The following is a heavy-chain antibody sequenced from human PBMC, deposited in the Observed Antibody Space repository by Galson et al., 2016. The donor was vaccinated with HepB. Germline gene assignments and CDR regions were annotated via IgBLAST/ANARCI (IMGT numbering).Heavy chain of an antibody. V-gene: IGHV3-33*01. CDR2: IWYDGSKK. CDR3: ARDGIPSPQDIGGRLPPPYYYGMDV. CDR1: GFTFSNYG. D-gene: IGHD6-6*01. Sequence: SLRLSCAASGFTFSNYGMHWVRQAPGKGLEWVALIWYDGSKKYYAESVKGRLTISRDNSKNTLDLQMNSLRAEDTAVYYCARDGIPSPQDIGGRLPPPYYYGMDVWGQGTAVIVSS. J-gene: IGHJ6*02.